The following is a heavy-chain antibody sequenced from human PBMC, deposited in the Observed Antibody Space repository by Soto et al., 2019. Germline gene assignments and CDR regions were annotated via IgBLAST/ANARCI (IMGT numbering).Heavy chain of an antibody. Sequence: GGSLRLSCAASGFTFSNAWMSWVRQAPGKGLEWVGRIKSKTDGGTTDYAAPVKGRFTISRDDSKNTLYLQMNSLKTEDTAVDYCTTDGRTMIVGHDAFDIWGQGTMVTVSS. D-gene: IGHD3-22*01. CDR2: IKSKTDGGTT. V-gene: IGHV3-15*01. J-gene: IGHJ3*02. CDR3: TTDGRTMIVGHDAFDI. CDR1: GFTFSNAW.